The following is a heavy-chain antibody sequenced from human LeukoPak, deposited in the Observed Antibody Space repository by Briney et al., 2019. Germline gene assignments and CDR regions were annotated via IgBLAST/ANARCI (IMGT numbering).Heavy chain of an antibody. Sequence: GESLKISCKDSGNSFASSWIGWVRQMPGKGLDWMGIIYPGDSDSRYSASFQGQVAISADKSIRTAYLQWSSLKASDTAMYYCARVRSGDYSEDAFDIWGQGTMVTVSS. CDR3: ARVRSGDYSEDAFDI. CDR1: GNSFASSW. V-gene: IGHV5-51*01. CDR2: IYPGDSDS. J-gene: IGHJ3*02. D-gene: IGHD1-26*01.